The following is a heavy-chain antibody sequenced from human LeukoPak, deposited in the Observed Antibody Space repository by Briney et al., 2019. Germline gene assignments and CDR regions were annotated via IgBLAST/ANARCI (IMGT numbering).Heavy chain of an antibody. Sequence: SETLSLTCTVSGYSISSGYYWGWIRQPPGKGLEWIGSIYHSGSTYYNPSLKSRVTISVDTSKNQFSLKLSSVTAADTAVYYCARRIFRGAYDYWGQGTLVTVSS. CDR2: IYHSGST. CDR3: ARRIFRGAYDY. CDR1: GYSISSGYY. V-gene: IGHV4-38-2*02. J-gene: IGHJ4*02. D-gene: IGHD3-10*01.